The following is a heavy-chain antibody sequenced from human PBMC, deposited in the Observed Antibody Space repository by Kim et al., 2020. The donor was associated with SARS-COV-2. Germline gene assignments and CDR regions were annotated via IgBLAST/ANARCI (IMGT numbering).Heavy chain of an antibody. CDR3: ASHSSSSPIGFDP. Sequence: STPSLKSRVTISVDTSKNQFSLKLSSVTAADTAVYYCASHSSSSPIGFDPWGQGTLVTVSS. V-gene: IGHV4-61*07. J-gene: IGHJ5*02. D-gene: IGHD6-6*01.